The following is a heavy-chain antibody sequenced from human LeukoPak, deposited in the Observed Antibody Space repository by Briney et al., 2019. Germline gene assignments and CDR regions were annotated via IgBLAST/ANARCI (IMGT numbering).Heavy chain of an antibody. V-gene: IGHV3-33*06. CDR3: AKDPLLKGVGYYFDY. J-gene: IGHJ4*02. Sequence: PGRSLRLSCAASGFTLSNYGMHWVRQAPGKGLEWVAVIWYDGSDKYYADSVKGRFTISRDNSKNTLYLQMNSLRAEDTAVYYCAKDPLLKGVGYYFDYWGQGTLVTVSS. CDR1: GFTLSNYG. CDR2: IWYDGSDK. D-gene: IGHD3-3*01.